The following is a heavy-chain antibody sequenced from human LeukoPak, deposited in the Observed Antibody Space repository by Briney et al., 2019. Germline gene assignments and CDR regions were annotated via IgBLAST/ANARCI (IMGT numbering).Heavy chain of an antibody. V-gene: IGHV3-13*01. CDR1: GFTFSSYD. CDR2: IGTAGDT. D-gene: IGHD4/OR15-4a*01. CDR3: ARISTSGAFDY. J-gene: IGHJ4*02. Sequence: GESLRLSCAASGFTFSSYDMHWVRQATGKGLEWVSAIGTAGDTYYPGSVKGRFTISRENAKNSLYLQMNSLRAGDTAVYYCARISTSGAFDYWGQGTLVTVSS.